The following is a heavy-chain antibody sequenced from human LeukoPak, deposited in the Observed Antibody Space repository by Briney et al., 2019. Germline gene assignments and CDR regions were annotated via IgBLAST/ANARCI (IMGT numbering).Heavy chain of an antibody. V-gene: IGHV1-18*01. D-gene: IGHD3/OR15-3a*01. Sequence: ASVKVSFKASGYTFTIYGISWVRQAPGQGLEWMGWISAYNGNTNYSQKLQGRVTMTTDTSTSTAYMELRSLRSDDTAVYYCARVVMMIFTGADYWGQGTLVTVSS. CDR2: ISAYNGNT. J-gene: IGHJ4*02. CDR3: ARVVMMIFTGADY. CDR1: GYTFTIYG.